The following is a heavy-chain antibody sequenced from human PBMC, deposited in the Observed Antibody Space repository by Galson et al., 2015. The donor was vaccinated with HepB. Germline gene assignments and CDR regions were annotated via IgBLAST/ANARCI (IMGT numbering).Heavy chain of an antibody. J-gene: IGHJ3*02. V-gene: IGHV3-23*01. CDR3: AGYCSSTSCYRGRFAFDI. CDR1: GFTYSSHA. CDR2: ISGSGGTT. Sequence: SLRLSCAAPGFTYSSHAMTWVRQAQGKGLEWVSVISGSGGTTYYADSVKGRFTISKDNSKNTLYLQMNSLRAEDTALYYCAGYCSSTSCYRGRFAFDIWGQGTMVTVSS. D-gene: IGHD2-2*02.